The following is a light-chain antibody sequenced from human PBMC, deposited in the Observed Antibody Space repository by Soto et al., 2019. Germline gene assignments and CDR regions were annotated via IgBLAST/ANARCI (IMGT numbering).Light chain of an antibody. CDR1: QSVSSSY. V-gene: IGKV3-20*01. J-gene: IGKJ4*01. CDR2: GAS. Sequence: EIVLTQSPGTLSLSPGERATLSCRASQSVSSSYLAWYQQKPGQAPRLLIYGASSRATGIPDRFSGSGSGTDFTLTISRVEPEDFAVYYCQQYGSSFFTFGGGTKVEIK. CDR3: QQYGSSFFT.